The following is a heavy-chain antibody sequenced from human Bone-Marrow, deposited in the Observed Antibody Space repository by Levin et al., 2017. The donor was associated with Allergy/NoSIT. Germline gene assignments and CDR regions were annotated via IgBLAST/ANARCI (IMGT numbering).Heavy chain of an antibody. V-gene: IGHV3-23*01. J-gene: IGHJ4*02. CDR1: GFTFSSYA. D-gene: IGHD1-26*01. Sequence: LSLTCAASGFTFSSYAMSWVRQAPGKGLEWVSAISGSGGSTYYADSVKGRFTISRDNSKNTLYLQMNSLRAEDTAVYYCAKWELGYFDYWGQGTLVTVSS. CDR2: ISGSGGST. CDR3: AKWELGYFDY.